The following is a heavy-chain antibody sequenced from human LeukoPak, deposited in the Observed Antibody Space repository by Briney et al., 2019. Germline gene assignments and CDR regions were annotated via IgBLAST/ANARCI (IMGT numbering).Heavy chain of an antibody. J-gene: IGHJ1*01. CDR3: AKDQGGYCSSFSCYSGDYGYFQH. D-gene: IGHD2-2*03. V-gene: IGHV3-21*04. CDR2: ISSSSSYI. CDR1: GFTFSRYW. Sequence: GGSLRLSCAASGFTFSRYWIHWVRQAPGKGLEWVSSISSSSSYIYYADSVKGRFTISRDNAKNTLYLQMNSLRAEDTAVYYCAKDQGGYCSSFSCYSGDYGYFQHWGQGTLVTVSS.